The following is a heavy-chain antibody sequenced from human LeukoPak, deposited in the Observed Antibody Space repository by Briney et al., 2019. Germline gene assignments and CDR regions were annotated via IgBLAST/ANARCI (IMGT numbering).Heavy chain of an antibody. CDR2: TAYEGGEK. J-gene: IGHJ4*02. V-gene: IGHV3-30*01. Sequence: GGSLRLSCAASGSTFSGHLLHWVRQAPGKGLEWVAGTAYEGGEKYYADSVSGRFIISRDNSDNTVYLQMNGLRLEDTGVYFCAREGDRPFTFDYWGRGTLVTVSS. CDR3: AREGDRPFTFDY. CDR1: GSTFSGHL. D-gene: IGHD3-16*01.